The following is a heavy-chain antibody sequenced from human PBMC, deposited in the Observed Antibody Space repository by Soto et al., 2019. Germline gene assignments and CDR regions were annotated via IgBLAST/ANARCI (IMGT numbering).Heavy chain of an antibody. Sequence: QVQLVQSGAEVKKPGSSVKVSCKASGGTFSSYAISWVRQAPGQGLEWMGGIIPIFGTANYAQQCQGRVTITADESTRTAYMELSILGSKDRAASYFAGGDITVVVEASYFRHWGQGTLVT. J-gene: IGHJ1*01. CDR1: GGTFSSYA. V-gene: IGHV1-69*19. CDR2: IIPIFGTA. D-gene: IGHD3-22*01. CDR3: AGGDITVVVEASYFRH.